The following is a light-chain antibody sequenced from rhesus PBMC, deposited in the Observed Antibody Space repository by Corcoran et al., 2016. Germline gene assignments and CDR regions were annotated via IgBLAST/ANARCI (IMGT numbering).Light chain of an antibody. CDR2: KAS. Sequence: DVQMTQSPSSLSASVGDTVTITCRASQSISRWLAWYQQKPGKAPELLIYKASTLPSGVPSRFSGSGSGTDFTLTISSLQSEDFATYYCQQYSSNWSFGQGTKVEIK. CDR1: QSISRW. J-gene: IGKJ1*01. V-gene: IGKV1-22*01. CDR3: QQYSSNWS.